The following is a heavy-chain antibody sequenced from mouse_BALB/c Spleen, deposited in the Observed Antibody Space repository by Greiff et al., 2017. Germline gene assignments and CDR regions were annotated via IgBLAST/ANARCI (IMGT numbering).Heavy chain of an antibody. Sequence: DVHLVESGGDLVKPGGSLKLSCAASGFTFSSYGMSWVRQTPDKRLEWVATISSGGSYTYYPDSVKGRFTISRDNAKNTLYLQMSSLKSEDTAMYYCASLYDGSTEAYWGQGTLVTVSA. CDR2: ISSGGSYT. V-gene: IGHV5-6*01. CDR1: GFTFSSYG. D-gene: IGHD2-3*01. CDR3: ASLYDGSTEAY. J-gene: IGHJ3*01.